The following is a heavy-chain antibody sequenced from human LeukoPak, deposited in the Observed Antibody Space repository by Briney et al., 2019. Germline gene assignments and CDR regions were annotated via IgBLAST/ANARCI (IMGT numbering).Heavy chain of an antibody. CDR3: ARDRTGTTSYFDY. CDR2: IYYRGST. D-gene: IGHD1-7*01. V-gene: IGHV4-39*07. Sequence: SETLSLTCTVSGGSISSSSYYWGWIRQPPGKGLEWIGSIYYRGSTYYNPSLKSRVTISVDKSKNQVSLKLSSVTAADTAVYYCARDRTGTTSYFDYWGQGTLVTVSS. CDR1: GGSISSSSYY. J-gene: IGHJ4*02.